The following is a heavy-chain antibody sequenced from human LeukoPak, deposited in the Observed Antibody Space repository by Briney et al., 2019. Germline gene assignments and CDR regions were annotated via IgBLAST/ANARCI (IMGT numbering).Heavy chain of an antibody. Sequence: SETLSLTCAVSGYSISSGYYWIWIRQPPGKGLEWIGSLYHSDSIYYNPSLESRVTMSVYTSKNQFSLKLSFVTAADTAVYYCARQHDSYHYFYVDVWGTGTTVTVSS. CDR3: ARQHDSYHYFYVDV. D-gene: IGHD6-13*01. CDR2: LYHSDSI. CDR1: GYSISSGYY. J-gene: IGHJ6*03. V-gene: IGHV4-38-2*01.